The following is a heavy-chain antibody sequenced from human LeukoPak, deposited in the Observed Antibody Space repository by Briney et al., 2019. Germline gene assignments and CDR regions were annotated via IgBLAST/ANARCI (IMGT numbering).Heavy chain of an antibody. CDR1: GYTISSGYQ. Sequence: SETLSLTCAVSGYTISSGYQWAWIRQSPGKGLEWIGSIYHSGSAHYNPSLKSRVTILVETSKNQFSLKLYSVTAADTAVYYCARDPRWLTPDCTSTSCYENYFDPWGQGTLVTVSS. V-gene: IGHV4-38-2*02. D-gene: IGHD2-2*01. CDR2: IYHSGSA. CDR3: ARDPRWLTPDCTSTSCYENYFDP. J-gene: IGHJ5*02.